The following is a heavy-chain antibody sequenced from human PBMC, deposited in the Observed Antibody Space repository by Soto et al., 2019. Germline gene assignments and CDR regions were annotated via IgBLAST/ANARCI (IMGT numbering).Heavy chain of an antibody. J-gene: IGHJ4*02. CDR2: VYPGDSDT. D-gene: IGHD2-21*01. V-gene: IGHV5-51*01. Sequence: PGESLKISCKASGYIFTIYWVGWVRQMPGRGLEWMGIVYPGDSDTRYSPSFQGQVTISADKSITTAYLQWSSLKASDTAMYYCASGVSYRGFDYWGQGTPVTVCS. CDR1: GYIFTIYW. CDR3: ASGVSYRGFDY.